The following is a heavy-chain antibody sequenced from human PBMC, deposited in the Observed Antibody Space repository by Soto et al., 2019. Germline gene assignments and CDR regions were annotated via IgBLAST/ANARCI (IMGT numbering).Heavy chain of an antibody. D-gene: IGHD2-8*01. CDR2: IYYSGST. CDR1: GGSISSGGYY. CDR3: VSQRTSVLTQAYFDY. V-gene: IGHV4-31*03. J-gene: IGHJ4*02. Sequence: KTSETLSLTCTVSGGSISSGGYYWSWIRQHPGKGLEWIGYIYYSGSTYYNPSLKSRVTISVDTSKNQFSLNLNSVTASDTAVYFCVSQRTSVLTQAYFDYWGPGALVTVSS.